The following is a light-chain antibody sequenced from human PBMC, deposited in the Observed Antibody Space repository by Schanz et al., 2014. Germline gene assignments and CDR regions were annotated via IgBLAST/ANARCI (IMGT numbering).Light chain of an antibody. CDR2: AAS. CDR3: QLRGNWPPWT. V-gene: IGKV3D-20*02. CDR1: QSVASNF. Sequence: EIVMTQSPATLSASPGERATLSCRASQSVASNFLAWYQQRPGQAPRLLIYAASSRAAGVPGRFVGSGSGTDFTLTISSLEPEDFAVYYCQLRGNWPPWTFGQGTKVEIK. J-gene: IGKJ1*01.